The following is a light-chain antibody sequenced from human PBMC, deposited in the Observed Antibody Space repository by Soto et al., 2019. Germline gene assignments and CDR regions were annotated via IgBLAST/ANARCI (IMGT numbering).Light chain of an antibody. V-gene: IGKV1-39*01. Sequence: DIQMTQSPSSLSASVGDRVTITCRASQSISSYLNWYQQKPGKAPKLLSYAASSLQSGVPSRFSGRGSGTDFTLTLSSRQPEDFATYDCQQSYSTPWTFGKGTKVEIK. CDR1: QSISSY. CDR2: AAS. CDR3: QQSYSTPWT. J-gene: IGKJ1*01.